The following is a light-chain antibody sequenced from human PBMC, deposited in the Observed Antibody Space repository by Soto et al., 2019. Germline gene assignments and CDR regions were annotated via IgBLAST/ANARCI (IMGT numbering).Light chain of an antibody. Sequence: AIQLTQSPSSLSASVGDRVTVTCRASQGISSALAWYQQKPGKTPNLLIYDASSLESGVPSRFSGSGSGTDFTLTISSLQPEDFATYYCQHLNNYPPFTFGPGTKVDLE. CDR2: DAS. CDR3: QHLNNYPPFT. V-gene: IGKV1D-13*01. CDR1: QGISSA. J-gene: IGKJ3*01.